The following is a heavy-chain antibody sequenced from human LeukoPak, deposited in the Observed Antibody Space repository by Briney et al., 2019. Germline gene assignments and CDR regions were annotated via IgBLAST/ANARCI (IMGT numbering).Heavy chain of an antibody. V-gene: IGHV4-38-2*02. D-gene: IGHD3-16*01. J-gene: IGHJ4*02. CDR2: IYNSGIT. CDR1: GYSISSGYY. CDR3: TRGAGWLIDY. Sequence: SETLSLTCTVSGYSISSGYYWGWIRQPPGKGLEWIGSIYNSGITYYNPSLKSRVTISADTSKNHFSLKLNSVTTADTAVYYCTRGAGWLIDYWGQGILVTVSS.